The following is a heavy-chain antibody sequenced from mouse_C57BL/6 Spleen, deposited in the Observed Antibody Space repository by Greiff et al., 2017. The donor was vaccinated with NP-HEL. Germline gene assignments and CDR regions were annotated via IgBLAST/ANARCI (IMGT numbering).Heavy chain of an antibody. V-gene: IGHV2-2*01. D-gene: IGHD2-3*01. CDR2: IWSGGST. Sequence: QVQLQQSGPGLVQPSQSLSITCTVSGFSLTSYGVHWVRQSPGKGLEWLGVIWSGGSTDYNAAFISRLSISKDNSKSQVFFKMNSLQADDTAIYYCAKIYDGYGDYWGKDTTLTVSS. CDR1: GFSLTSYG. J-gene: IGHJ2*01. CDR3: AKIYDGYGDY.